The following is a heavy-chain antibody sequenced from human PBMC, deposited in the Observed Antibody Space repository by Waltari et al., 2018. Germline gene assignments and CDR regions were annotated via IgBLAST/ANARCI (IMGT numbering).Heavy chain of an antibody. V-gene: IGHV3-7*01. J-gene: IGHJ4*02. CDR3: ATSGWYCFDY. CDR2: IKQDGSEK. D-gene: IGHD6-19*01. Sequence: EVQLVESGGGLLQPGGSLRLPCAASGFTLRSFWMNWVRQTPGKGLEWVADIKQDGSEKYYADSVKGRFTISRDNAKNSLYLQMNSLRAEDTAVYYCATSGWYCFDYWGQGTLVTVSS. CDR1: GFTLRSFW.